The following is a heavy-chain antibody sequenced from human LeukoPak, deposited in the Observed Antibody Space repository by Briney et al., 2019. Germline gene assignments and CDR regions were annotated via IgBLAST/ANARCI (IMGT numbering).Heavy chain of an antibody. J-gene: IGHJ4*02. Sequence: SETLSLTCAVYGGSFSGYYWSWIRQPPGKGLEWFGEINHSGSTNYKPSLKSRVTISVDTSKNQFSLKLSSVTAADTAVYYCARKGRQKRAAAGKVFYFDYWGQGTLVTVSS. CDR1: GGSFSGYY. V-gene: IGHV4-34*01. D-gene: IGHD6-13*01. CDR3: ARKGRQKRAAAGKVFYFDY. CDR2: INHSGST.